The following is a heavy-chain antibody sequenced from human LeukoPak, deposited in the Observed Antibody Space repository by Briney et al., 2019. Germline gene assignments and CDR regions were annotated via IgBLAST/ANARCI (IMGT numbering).Heavy chain of an antibody. CDR1: GFTFRDYY. V-gene: IGHV3-11*05. Sequence: GGSLRLSCAASGFTFRDYYMSWIRQAPGKGLELLSYISPSSGDTRYTDSVRGRFTISRDNAKNSLYLQMNSLRAEDTAIYYCARGHIILALGGQGTLVTVSS. CDR2: ISPSSGDT. J-gene: IGHJ4*02. CDR3: ARGHIILAL. D-gene: IGHD3/OR15-3a*01.